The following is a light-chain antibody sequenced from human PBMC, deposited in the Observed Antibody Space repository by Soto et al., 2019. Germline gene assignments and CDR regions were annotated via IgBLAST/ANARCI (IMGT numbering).Light chain of an antibody. J-gene: IGKJ1*01. CDR2: GAS. V-gene: IGKV3-20*01. CDR1: ESVAS. Sequence: EIFVTQSPVTLSLSPGEGTTLSYRASESVASLAWYQQKPGQAPRLLIYGASTRATGIPDRFSGSGSGTDFTLTISRLEPEDFAVYYCQYYGGSPRTFGRGTKVDIK. CDR3: QYYGGSPRT.